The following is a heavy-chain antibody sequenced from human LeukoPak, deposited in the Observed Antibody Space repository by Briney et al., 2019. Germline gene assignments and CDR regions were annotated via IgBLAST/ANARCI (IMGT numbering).Heavy chain of an antibody. CDR2: IRYDGSNK. CDR1: GFTFSSYG. D-gene: IGHD3-10*01. J-gene: IGHJ4*02. V-gene: IGHV3-30*02. CDR3: AKDQGYYGSGSYGYYFDY. Sequence: GGSLRLSCAASGFTFSSYGMHWVRQAPGKGLEWVAFIRYDGSNKYYADSVKGRFTISRDNSKNTLYLQMNSLRAEDTAVYYCAKDQGYYGSGSYGYYFDYWGQGTLVTVSS.